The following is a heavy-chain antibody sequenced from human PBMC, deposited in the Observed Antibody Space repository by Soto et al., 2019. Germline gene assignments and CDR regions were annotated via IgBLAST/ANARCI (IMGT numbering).Heavy chain of an antibody. Sequence: VKVSCKASGYTFTSYYMHWVRQAPGQGLEWMGIINPSGGSTSYAQKFQGRVTMTRDTSTSTVYMELSSLRSEDTAVYYCARESITIFGVVIAFDYWGQGTLVTVSS. CDR2: INPSGGST. V-gene: IGHV1-46*01. D-gene: IGHD3-3*01. J-gene: IGHJ4*02. CDR3: ARESITIFGVVIAFDY. CDR1: GYTFTSYY.